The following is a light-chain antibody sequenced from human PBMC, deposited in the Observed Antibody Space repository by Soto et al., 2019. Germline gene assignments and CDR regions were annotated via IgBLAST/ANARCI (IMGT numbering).Light chain of an antibody. CDR3: QSYDSSLSAVV. CDR1: SSNIGAGYE. Sequence: QSVLTQPPSVSGAPGQMVTISCTGSSSNIGAGYEVHWYQQVPGTAPKLFIYGNSNRPSGVPDRFSGSKSGTSASLAITGLQAEDEADYYCQSYDSSLSAVVFGGGTKLTVL. V-gene: IGLV1-40*01. J-gene: IGLJ2*01. CDR2: GNS.